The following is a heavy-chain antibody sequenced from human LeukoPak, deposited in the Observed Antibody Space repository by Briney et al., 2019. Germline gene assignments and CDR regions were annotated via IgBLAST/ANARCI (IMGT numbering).Heavy chain of an antibody. Sequence: SETLSLTCTVSGYSISSGYYWGWIRQPPGKGLEWIGSIYHSGSTYYNPSLKSRVTISVDTSKNQFSLKLSSVTAADTAVYYCARVFGLAVAGGQNDYWGQGTLVTVSS. D-gene: IGHD6-19*01. CDR1: GYSISSGYY. CDR2: IYHSGST. CDR3: ARVFGLAVAGGQNDY. J-gene: IGHJ4*02. V-gene: IGHV4-38-2*02.